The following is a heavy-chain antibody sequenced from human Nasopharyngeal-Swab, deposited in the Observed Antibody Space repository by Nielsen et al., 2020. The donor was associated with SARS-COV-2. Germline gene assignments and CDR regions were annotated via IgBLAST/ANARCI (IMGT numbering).Heavy chain of an antibody. V-gene: IGHV3-21*01. D-gene: IGHD3-3*01. Sequence: GVSLRLSCAASGFTFNNYNFNWVRQAPGKGLEWVSSISSSSSYIYYADSVKGRFTISRDNAKNSLYLQMNSLRAEDTAVYYCARDGLDYDFWSAYFMDVWGQGTTVTVSS. J-gene: IGHJ6*02. CDR2: ISSSSSYI. CDR1: GFTFNNYN. CDR3: ARDGLDYDFWSAYFMDV.